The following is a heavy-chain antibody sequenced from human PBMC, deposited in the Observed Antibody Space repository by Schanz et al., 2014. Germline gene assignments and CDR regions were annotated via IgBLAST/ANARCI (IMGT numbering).Heavy chain of an antibody. CDR2: ISSSGSTI. CDR3: AKDHPSSGWPAFDV. J-gene: IGHJ4*02. CDR1: GLTFSDYY. D-gene: IGHD6-19*01. Sequence: VQLLESGGGLVQPGESLRLSCAASGLTFSDYYMSWIRQAPGKGLEWVSCISSSGSTIYYADSVKGRFTISRDNAKNSLYLQMNSLRADDSAIYYCAKDHPSSGWPAFDVWGQGTQVTVSS. V-gene: IGHV3-11*01.